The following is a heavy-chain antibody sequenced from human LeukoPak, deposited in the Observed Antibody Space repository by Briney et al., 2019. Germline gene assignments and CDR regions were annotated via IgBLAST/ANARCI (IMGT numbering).Heavy chain of an antibody. CDR1: GFTFSSYG. CDR3: ARGGKKALAGTRSPQYFQH. J-gene: IGHJ1*01. V-gene: IGHV3-30*02. Sequence: GGSLRLSCAASGFTFSSYGMHWVRQAPGKGLEWVAFIRYDGSNKYYADSVKGRFTISRDNSKNMLYLQMNSLRPEDTAVHYCARGGKKALAGTRSPQYFQHWGQGTLVTVSS. D-gene: IGHD6-19*01. CDR2: IRYDGSNK.